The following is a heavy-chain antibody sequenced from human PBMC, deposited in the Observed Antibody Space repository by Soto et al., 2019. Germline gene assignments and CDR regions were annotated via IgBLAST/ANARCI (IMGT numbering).Heavy chain of an antibody. V-gene: IGHV3-23*01. Sequence: DSQAPGKGLEWVSAISVSGVITYYSDSVKGRFTISRDNAKNTLYLTMKRLRAEDTDVYYCAQENFFFQAEDGIRDL. CDR2: ISVSGVIT. CDR3: AQENFFFQAEDGIRDL. D-gene: IGHD3-3*01. J-gene: IGHJ2*01.